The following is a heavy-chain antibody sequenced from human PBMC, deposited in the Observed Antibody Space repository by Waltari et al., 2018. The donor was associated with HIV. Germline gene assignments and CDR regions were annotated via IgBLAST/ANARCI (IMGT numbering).Heavy chain of an antibody. Sequence: QVQLVQSGAAVKKPGASVKVSCKVSGYTLTELSMHWVRQAPGQGLEWMGGFDPEDGETIYAQKFQGRVTMTEDTSTDTAYMELSSLRSEDTAVYYCAIHRALGATRGPNWFDPWGQGTLVTVSS. D-gene: IGHD1-26*01. V-gene: IGHV1-24*01. CDR1: GYTLTELS. CDR2: FDPEDGET. J-gene: IGHJ5*02. CDR3: AIHRALGATRGPNWFDP.